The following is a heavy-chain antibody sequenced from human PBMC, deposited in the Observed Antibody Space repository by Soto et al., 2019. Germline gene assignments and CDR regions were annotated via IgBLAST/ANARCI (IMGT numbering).Heavy chain of an antibody. J-gene: IGHJ4*02. CDR3: ARDIADYGDLPDY. V-gene: IGHV3-21*01. CDR1: GFTFSSYS. Sequence: GGSLRLSCAASGFTFSSYSMNWVRQAPGKGLEWVSSISSSSSYIYYADSVKGRFTISRVNAKNSLYLQMNSLRAEDTAVYYCARDIADYGDLPDYWGQGTLVTVSS. CDR2: ISSSSSYI. D-gene: IGHD4-17*01.